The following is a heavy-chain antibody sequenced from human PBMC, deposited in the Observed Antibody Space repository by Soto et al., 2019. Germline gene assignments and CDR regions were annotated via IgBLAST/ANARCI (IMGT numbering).Heavy chain of an antibody. CDR3: ASYSSSWYDYYYYGMDV. V-gene: IGHV4-4*07. J-gene: IGHJ6*02. CDR1: GGSISSYY. CDR2: IYTSGST. Sequence: SETLSLTCTVSGGSISSYYWSWIRQPAGKGLEWIGRIYTSGSTNYNPSLKSRVTMSVDTSKNQFSLKLSSVTAADTAVYYCASYSSSWYDYYYYGMDVWGQGTTVTVPS. D-gene: IGHD6-13*01.